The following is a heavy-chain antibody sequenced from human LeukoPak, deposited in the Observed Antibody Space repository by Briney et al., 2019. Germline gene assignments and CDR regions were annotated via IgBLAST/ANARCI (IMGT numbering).Heavy chain of an antibody. CDR3: AMAYSSWYDSAPTRDAFDI. D-gene: IGHD6-13*01. CDR2: ISSSGGTT. CDR1: GFTFSSYE. Sequence: GGSLRLSCAASGFTFSSYEMNWVRQAPGKGLEWVSYISSSGGTTYYADSVKGRFTISRDNAKKSLYLQMNSLRAEDTAVYYCAMAYSSWYDSAPTRDAFDIWGQGTMVTVSS. J-gene: IGHJ3*02. V-gene: IGHV3-48*03.